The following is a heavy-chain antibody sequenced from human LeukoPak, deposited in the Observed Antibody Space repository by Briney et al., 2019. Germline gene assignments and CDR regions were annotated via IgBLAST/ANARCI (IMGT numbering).Heavy chain of an antibody. D-gene: IGHD3-10*01. CDR3: ARHSPGWMVRPYCFDS. CDR2: VYPAGSDS. V-gene: IGHV5-51*01. J-gene: IGHJ4*02. Sequence: GESLKISCKGSGYSFTDYWIAWVRQMPGKGLEWMGFVYPAGSDSRDSPSFHGQVTLSADKSISTAHLQWNSLKASDTAIYYCARHSPGWMVRPYCFDSWGQGTLVTVSS. CDR1: GYSFTDYW.